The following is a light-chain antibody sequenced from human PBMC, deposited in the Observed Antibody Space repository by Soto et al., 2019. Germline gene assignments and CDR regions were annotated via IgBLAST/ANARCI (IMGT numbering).Light chain of an antibody. CDR3: QQYGSSRFT. V-gene: IGKV3-20*01. J-gene: IGKJ3*01. CDR2: GAS. CDR1: QSISSSY. Sequence: EIVLTQSPGTLSLSPGERATLSCRASQSISSSYLAWYQQKPGQAPTLLVFGASSRATGPPDKFSGSGSGTDFTLTISRLEPEDFAVYYCQQYGSSRFTFGPGTKVDIK.